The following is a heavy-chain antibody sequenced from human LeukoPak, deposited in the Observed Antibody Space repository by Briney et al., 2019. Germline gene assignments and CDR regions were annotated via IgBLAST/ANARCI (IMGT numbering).Heavy chain of an antibody. CDR1: AFTFSGYY. CDR2: ISSSSSYT. Sequence: GGSLRLSCAASAFTFSGYYMSWIRQAPGKGLEWVSYISSSSSYTNYVDSVKGRFTISRDNAKNSLYLQMNSLRADDTAVYYCARGRARGVAAPFDYWGQGTLVTVSS. J-gene: IGHJ4*02. V-gene: IGHV3-11*05. CDR3: ARGRARGVAAPFDY. D-gene: IGHD3-10*01.